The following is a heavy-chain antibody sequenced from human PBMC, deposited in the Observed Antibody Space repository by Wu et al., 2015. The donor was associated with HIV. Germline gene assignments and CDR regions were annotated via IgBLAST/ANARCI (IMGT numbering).Heavy chain of an antibody. CDR1: GDTFNIFA. CDR3: ARPWQLRNGWPFFDY. J-gene: IGHJ4*02. Sequence: QVQLVQSGAEVKNPGSSVKVSCKASGDTFNIFAINWLRQAPGQGLEWMGGIIPAFGTTDYAGKFQGRVTISADDSANTAYMELKTLTSEDTAVYYCARPWQLRNGWPFFDYWGQGNPGHRLL. CDR2: IIPAFGTT. D-gene: IGHD4-23*01. V-gene: IGHV1-69*12.